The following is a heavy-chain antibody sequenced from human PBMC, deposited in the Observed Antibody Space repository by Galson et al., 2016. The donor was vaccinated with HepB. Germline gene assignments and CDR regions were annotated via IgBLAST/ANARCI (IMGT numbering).Heavy chain of an antibody. D-gene: IGHD2/OR15-2a*01. CDR1: GDSVSSNSAA. CDR3: ARGKIDYYAMDV. Sequence: CAISGDSVSSNSAAWNWIRQSPSRGLEWLGRTSFRANWFNKYAESVKSRISINADTAKNQFSLQLNSVTPEDTAVYYCARGKIDYYAMDVWGQGTTVTVSS. J-gene: IGHJ6*02. CDR2: TSFRANWFN. V-gene: IGHV6-1*01.